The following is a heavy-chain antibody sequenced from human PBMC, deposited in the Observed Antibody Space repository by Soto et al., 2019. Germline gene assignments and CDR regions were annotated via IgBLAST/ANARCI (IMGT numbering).Heavy chain of an antibody. CDR1: GGSFSGYY. D-gene: IGHD3-22*01. CDR2: IYYSGST. Sequence: SETLSLTCAAYGGSFSGYYWSWIRQPPGKGLDWIGYIYYSGSTYYNPSLKSRVTISVDTSKNQFSLKLSSVTAADTAVYYCARVGESYDSSASPYFPNWFDPWGQGTLVTVSS. J-gene: IGHJ5*02. V-gene: IGHV4-34*01. CDR3: ARVGESYDSSASPYFPNWFDP.